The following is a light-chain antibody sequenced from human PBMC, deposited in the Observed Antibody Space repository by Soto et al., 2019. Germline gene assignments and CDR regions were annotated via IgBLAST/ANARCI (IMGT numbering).Light chain of an antibody. J-gene: IGKJ4*01. Sequence: EIVLTQSPATLSLSPGERATLSCRASQSVSSYLAWYQQKPGQAPRLLIYDASNRATGIPARFSGSGSGTDFPLTISSLEPEDFAVYYCQQRSNWPRLTFGGGTNVEIK. V-gene: IGKV3-11*01. CDR1: QSVSSY. CDR2: DAS. CDR3: QQRSNWPRLT.